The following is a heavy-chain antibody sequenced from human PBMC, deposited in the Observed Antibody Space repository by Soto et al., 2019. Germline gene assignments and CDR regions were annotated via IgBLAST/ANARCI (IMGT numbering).Heavy chain of an antibody. CDR2: INSDGSSI. Sequence: EVQLVESGGGLVQPGGSLRLSCAAAGFTFSRYWMHWVRQVPGKGPMWLSRINSDGSSISYTDSVNGRFTISRDNAKNTLYLQMNSLRAEDTAIYYCARDLENDGNYYMDVWGSGTKVTVSS. D-gene: IGHD3-3*01. CDR1: GFTFSRYW. V-gene: IGHV3-74*01. CDR3: ARDLENDGNYYMDV. J-gene: IGHJ6*03.